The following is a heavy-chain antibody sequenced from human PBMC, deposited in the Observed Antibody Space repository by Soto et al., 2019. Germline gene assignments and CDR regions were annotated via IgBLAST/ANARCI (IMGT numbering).Heavy chain of an antibody. J-gene: IGHJ6*02. CDR3: AREILSPDFYFHGMDV. Sequence: QGQLVQSGAEVKKPGASVKVSCKASGYTFTSYGISWVRQAPGQGLEWMGWISAKKGNTKYAQKFQGRVTMTTDTSTSIAYIELRSLRSNDTAVYYCAREILSPDFYFHGMDVWGQGTTVTVSS. D-gene: IGHD2-15*01. CDR1: GYTFTSYG. CDR2: ISAKKGNT. V-gene: IGHV1-18*04.